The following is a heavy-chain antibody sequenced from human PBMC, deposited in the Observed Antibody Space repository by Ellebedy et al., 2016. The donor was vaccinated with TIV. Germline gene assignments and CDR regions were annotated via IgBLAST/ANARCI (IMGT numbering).Heavy chain of an antibody. D-gene: IGHD2-15*01. CDR3: ARGRCHGDKCYSSYFYH. CDR1: GYPFISYD. V-gene: IGHV1-8*01. J-gene: IGHJ1*01. CDR2: MNPDSGNT. Sequence: ASVKVSXXASGYPFISYDINWVRQATGQGLEWLGWMNPDSGNTGYAQKFQGRVTMTKNTSARTAYMELSSLRSEDTAVYYCARGRCHGDKCYSSYFYHWGQGTLVTVSS.